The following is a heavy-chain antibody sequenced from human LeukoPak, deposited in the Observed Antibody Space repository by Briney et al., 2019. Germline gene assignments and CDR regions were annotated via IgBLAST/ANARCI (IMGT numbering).Heavy chain of an antibody. V-gene: IGHV1-8*01. CDR1: RYIFTSYD. CDR2: MNPNSGNT. Sequence: ASVKVSCKASRYIFTSYDINGVRQATGQGLDGMGWMNPNSGNTGYAHKFQGRVTMTRNTSISTAYMELSSLRSEDTAVYYCAFRRLRFDYWGQGTLVTVSS. CDR3: AFRRLRFDY. J-gene: IGHJ4*02. D-gene: IGHD2/OR15-2a*01.